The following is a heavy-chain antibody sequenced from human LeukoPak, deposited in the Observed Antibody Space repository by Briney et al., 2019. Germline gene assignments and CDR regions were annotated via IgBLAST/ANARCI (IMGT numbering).Heavy chain of an antibody. CDR1: GGTFSSYA. Sequence: ASVKVSCKASGGTFSSYAISWVRQAPGQGLEWMGGIIPIFGTANYAQKFQGRVTITADESTSTAYMELSSLRSEDTAVYYCARDKLLWLGGSHRLTDYYGMDVWGKGTTVTVSS. J-gene: IGHJ6*04. CDR3: ARDKLLWLGGSHRLTDYYGMDV. D-gene: IGHD3-10*01. V-gene: IGHV1-69*13. CDR2: IIPIFGTA.